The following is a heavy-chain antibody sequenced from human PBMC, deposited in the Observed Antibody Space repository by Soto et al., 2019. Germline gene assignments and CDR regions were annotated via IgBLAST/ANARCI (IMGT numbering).Heavy chain of an antibody. CDR1: GFTFSSYW. V-gene: IGHV3-7*05. D-gene: IGHD6-25*01. CDR2: IKEDGSDK. J-gene: IGHJ4*02. Sequence: GGSLRLSCAASGFTFSSYWMTWVRQAPGKGLEWVASIKEDGSDKYYVDSVKGRFTISRDNAKNSLYLQMNSLRAEDTAVYYCARDQRRRFDYWGQGALVTVSS. CDR3: ARDQRRRFDY.